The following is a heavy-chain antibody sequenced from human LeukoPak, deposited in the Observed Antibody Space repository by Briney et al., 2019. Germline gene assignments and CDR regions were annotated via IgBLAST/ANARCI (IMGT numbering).Heavy chain of an antibody. J-gene: IGHJ4*02. CDR1: GFTFSSYG. CDR3: AKAGEDAGTLDY. V-gene: IGHV3-23*01. CDR2: ISGSGGST. D-gene: IGHD3-10*01. Sequence: GGSLRLSCAASGFTFSSYGMSWVRQAPGKGLEWVSAISGSGGSTYYADSVKGRFTISRDNSKNMLYLQMNSLRAEDTAVYYCAKAGEDAGTLDYWGQGTLVTVSS.